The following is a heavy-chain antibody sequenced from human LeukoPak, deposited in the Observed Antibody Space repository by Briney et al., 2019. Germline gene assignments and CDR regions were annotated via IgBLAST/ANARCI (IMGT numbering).Heavy chain of an antibody. Sequence: GGSLRLSCAASGLTFSSYAGSWIRQAPGKGLEWVSSISSSGGGTYYADSVKGRFTISRDNSKNSLFLQMNNLRAEDTAVYYCSKRGAYFFAHGGQGTLVTVSS. CDR2: ISSSGGGT. CDR1: GLTFSSYA. D-gene: IGHD1-26*01. V-gene: IGHV3-23*01. CDR3: SKRGAYFFAH. J-gene: IGHJ4*02.